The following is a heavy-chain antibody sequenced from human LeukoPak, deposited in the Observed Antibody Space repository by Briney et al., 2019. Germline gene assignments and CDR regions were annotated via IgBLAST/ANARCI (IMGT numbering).Heavy chain of an antibody. V-gene: IGHV3-30*04. D-gene: IGHD5-18*01. Sequence: GGALRLSCAASGFTFSSYAMHGVRQAPGKGREWGAVISYEGSNKYYADSGKGRFTISRDNAKNSLYLQMNSLRAEDTAVYYCARALSYRYGSMDFWGQGTLVIVSS. CDR2: ISYEGSNK. CDR1: GFTFSSYA. J-gene: IGHJ4*02. CDR3: ARALSYRYGSMDF.